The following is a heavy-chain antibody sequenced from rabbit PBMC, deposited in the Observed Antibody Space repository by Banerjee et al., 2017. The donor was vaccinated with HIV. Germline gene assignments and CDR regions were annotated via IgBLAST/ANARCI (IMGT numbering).Heavy chain of an antibody. D-gene: IGHD1-1*01. CDR3: ARVNAGSSGYPYYFNL. CDR1: GFSFGSSYW. J-gene: IGHJ4*01. V-gene: IGHV1S45*01. Sequence: QEQLEESGGDLVKPEGSLTLTCTASGFSFGSSYWICWVRQAPGKGLEWIACIYAGSSGSTYYATWAKGRFTISKTSSTTVTLQMTSLTAADTATYFCARVNAGSSGYPYYFNLWGQGSLVTVS. CDR2: IYAGSSGST.